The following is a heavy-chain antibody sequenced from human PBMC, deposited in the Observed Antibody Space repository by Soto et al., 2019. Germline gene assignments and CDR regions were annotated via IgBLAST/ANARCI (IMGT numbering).Heavy chain of an antibody. CDR3: ARRGPKQTWFDP. CDR1: GYSFTDYY. CDR2: VNIYSGGT. V-gene: IGHV1-2*02. Sequence: ASVKVSCKASGYSFTDYYIHWVRQAPGQGLEWMGWVNIYSGGTNQAPKLRGRITMTRVTSITTAYMELRGLTFDDTAVYFCARRGPKQTWFDPWGQGTLVTVPS. J-gene: IGHJ5*02. D-gene: IGHD6-13*01.